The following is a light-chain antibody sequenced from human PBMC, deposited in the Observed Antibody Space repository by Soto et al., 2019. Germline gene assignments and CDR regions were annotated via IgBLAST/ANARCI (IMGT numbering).Light chain of an antibody. J-gene: IGLJ1*01. CDR3: CSYAGSYTFYV. V-gene: IGLV2-11*01. CDR1: GSDVGGYNY. Sequence: QSVLAQPRSLSGSPGQSVTISCTGAGSDVGGYNYVSWYQQHPGKAPKLMIYDVSKRPSGVPDRFSGSKSGNTASLTISGFQADDEADYYYCSYAGSYTFYVFGTGTKVTVL. CDR2: DVS.